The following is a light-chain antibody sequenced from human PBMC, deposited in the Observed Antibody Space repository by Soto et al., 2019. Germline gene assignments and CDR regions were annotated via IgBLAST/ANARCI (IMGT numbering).Light chain of an antibody. V-gene: IGLV2-14*02. CDR2: EGS. J-gene: IGLJ1*01. CDR3: SSYAGSNSLV. CDR1: SSDVGSYNL. Sequence: QSALTQPASVSGSPGQSITISCTGTSSDVGSYNLVSWYQQHPGKAPKLMIYEGSKRPSGVSNRFSGSKSGNTASLTVSGLQADDETDYYCSSYAGSNSLVFGTGTKLTVL.